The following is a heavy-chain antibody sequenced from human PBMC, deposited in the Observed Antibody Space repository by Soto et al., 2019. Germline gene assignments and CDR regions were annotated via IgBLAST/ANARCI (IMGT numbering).Heavy chain of an antibody. V-gene: IGHV1-69*13. CDR1: GGTFSSYA. Sequence: ASVKVSCKASGGTFSSYAISWVRQAPGQGLEWMGGIIPIFGTANYAQKFQGRVTITADESTSTAYMELSSLRSEDTAVYYCARDPIYDFWSGYVGGANYYYGMDVWGQGTTVTV. CDR3: ARDPIYDFWSGYVGGANYYYGMDV. D-gene: IGHD3-3*01. CDR2: IIPIFGTA. J-gene: IGHJ6*02.